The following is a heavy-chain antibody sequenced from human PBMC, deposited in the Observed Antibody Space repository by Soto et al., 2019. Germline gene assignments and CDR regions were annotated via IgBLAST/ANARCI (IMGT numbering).Heavy chain of an antibody. J-gene: IGHJ4*02. V-gene: IGHV1-24*01. CDR2: FDPEDGET. Sequence: VKVSCKVPGYTLSRLAMHWVRQAPGKGLEWMGGFDPEDGETTYALKFQGRFTMTEDTSTDTAYMELTSLRSEDTAVYYCTTERGYSGSRFDYWGQGTLVTVSS. D-gene: IGHD1-26*01. CDR3: TTERGYSGSRFDY. CDR1: GYTLSRLA.